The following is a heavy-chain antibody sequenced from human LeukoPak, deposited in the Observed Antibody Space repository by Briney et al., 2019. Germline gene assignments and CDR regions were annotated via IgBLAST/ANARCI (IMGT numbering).Heavy chain of an antibody. V-gene: IGHV3-7*05. D-gene: IGHD2-2*02. J-gene: IGHJ2*01. Sequence: AGSLSPASTVGGFTLTIVSTGCVRQAPGKGLEWVANMKQDGSEKYYVDSVKGRFTISRDNAKNSLYLQVSSLRDEDTAVYYCARVWCYTYYCYFDDWGRGTMVTVSS. CDR3: ARVWCYTYYCYFDD. CDR1: GFTLTIVS. CDR2: MKQDGSEK.